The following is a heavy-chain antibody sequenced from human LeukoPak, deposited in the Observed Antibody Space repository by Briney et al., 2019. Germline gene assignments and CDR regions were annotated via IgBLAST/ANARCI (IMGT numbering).Heavy chain of an antibody. CDR3: ARAEKATIFDY. J-gene: IGHJ4*02. V-gene: IGHV3-53*01. D-gene: IGHD5-24*01. Sequence: GGSLRLSCAASGFTVSSNYMSWVRQAPGKGLEWVSVIYSGCSTYYADSVKGRFTISRDNSKNTLYLQMNSLRAEDTAVYYCARAEKATIFDYWGQGTLVTVSS. CDR1: GFTVSSNY. CDR2: IYSGCST.